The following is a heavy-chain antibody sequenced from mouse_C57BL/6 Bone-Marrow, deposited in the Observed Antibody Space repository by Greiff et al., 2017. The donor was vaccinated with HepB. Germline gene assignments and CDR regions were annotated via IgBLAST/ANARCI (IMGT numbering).Heavy chain of an antibody. Sequence: QVQLQQSGAELARPGASVKLSCKASGYTFTSYGISWVKQRTGQGLEWIGEIYPRSGNTYYNEKFKGKATLTADKSSSTAYMELRSLTSEDSAVYFCAREEENDYDWFAYWGQGTLVTVSA. CDR1: GYTFTSYG. CDR3: AREEENDYDWFAY. CDR2: IYPRSGNT. D-gene: IGHD2-4*01. V-gene: IGHV1-81*01. J-gene: IGHJ3*01.